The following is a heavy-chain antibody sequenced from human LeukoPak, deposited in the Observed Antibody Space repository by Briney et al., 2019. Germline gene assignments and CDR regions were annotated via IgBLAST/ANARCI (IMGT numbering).Heavy chain of an antibody. J-gene: IGHJ4*02. D-gene: IGHD1-1*01. Sequence: GGSLRLSCAASGFTFSSYWMHWVRQAPGKGLVWVSRINSDGSSTSYADSVKGRFTISRDNAKNTLYLQMNSLRAEDTAVYYCARARDNWSDRRLDYWGQGTLVTVSS. CDR1: GFTFSSYW. CDR2: INSDGSST. CDR3: ARARDNWSDRRLDY. V-gene: IGHV3-74*01.